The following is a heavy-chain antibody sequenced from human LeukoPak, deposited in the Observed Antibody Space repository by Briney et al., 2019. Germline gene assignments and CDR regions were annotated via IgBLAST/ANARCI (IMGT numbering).Heavy chain of an antibody. D-gene: IGHD7-27*01. J-gene: IGHJ2*01. CDR3: ATGPGVRRDWYFDL. V-gene: IGHV3-21*01. CDR1: GFTFSSYS. Sequence: GGSLRLSCAASGFTFSSYSMSWVRQAPGKGLEWVSYISSSSSYIYSADSLEGRFTISRDNANNSLYLQMNSPRAEDTAVYYCATGPGVRRDWYFDLWGRGTLVTVSS. CDR2: ISSSSSYI.